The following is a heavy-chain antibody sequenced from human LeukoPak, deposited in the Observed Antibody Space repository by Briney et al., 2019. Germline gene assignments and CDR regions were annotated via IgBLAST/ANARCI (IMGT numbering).Heavy chain of an antibody. CDR3: AKGRAAFGVVVLTEFDS. V-gene: IGHV3-23*01. CDR2: ISGSGGST. J-gene: IGHJ4*02. CDR1: GFTFSSYA. D-gene: IGHD3-16*01. Sequence: PGGSLRLSCAASGFTFSSYAMSWVRQAPGKGLEWVSAISGSGGSTYYADSVKGRFTISRDNSKNTLYLQMNSLRAEDTAVYYCAKGRAAFGVVVLTEFDSWGQGTLVAVSS.